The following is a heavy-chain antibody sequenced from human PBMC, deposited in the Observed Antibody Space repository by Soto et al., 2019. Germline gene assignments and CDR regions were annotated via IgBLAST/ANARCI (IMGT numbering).Heavy chain of an antibody. J-gene: IGHJ6*02. Sequence: GSLKISCKGSGYSFTNYWISWVLHIPGKGLEWMGRIDPIDSHTTYSPSFQCHVTISTDKSINTAYLQWSSLKASDTAMYYCARRYCSSATCPRNYYGMDVWGQGTTVTVSS. CDR3: ARRYCSSATCPRNYYGMDV. D-gene: IGHD2-2*01. CDR2: IDPIDSHT. V-gene: IGHV5-10-1*01. CDR1: GYSFTNYW.